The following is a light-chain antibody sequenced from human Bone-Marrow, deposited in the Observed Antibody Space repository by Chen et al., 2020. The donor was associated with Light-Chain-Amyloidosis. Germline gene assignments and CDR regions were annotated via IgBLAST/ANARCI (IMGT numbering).Light chain of an antibody. CDR3: ATWDHSLNGFYA. V-gene: IGLV1-44*01. Sequence: QPVLTQPPSASATPGQRVTISCSGSSSNIGSSPVNWYQHLPETAPKLLIYRNDQRPSGVPDRFSGSKSGTSASLAISGLQSEDEAEYYCATWDHSLNGFYAFRTGTKVTV. CDR1: SSNIGSSP. J-gene: IGLJ1*01. CDR2: RND.